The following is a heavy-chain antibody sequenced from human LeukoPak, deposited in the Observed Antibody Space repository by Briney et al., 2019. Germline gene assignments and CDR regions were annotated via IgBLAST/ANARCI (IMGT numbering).Heavy chain of an antibody. CDR3: TRVFGNYVDYYYMDA. V-gene: IGHV3-49*04. CDR2: IGSKAYGGTT. J-gene: IGHJ6*03. D-gene: IGHD4-11*01. CDR1: GFTFVEYP. Sequence: GGSLRLFCTASGFTFVEYPMSWVRQAPGTGLEWVGFIGSKAYGGTTEYAASVKGRFTISRDDSKSIAYLQMNSLKTEDTAVYYCTRVFGNYVDYYYMDAWGKGTPVTVSS.